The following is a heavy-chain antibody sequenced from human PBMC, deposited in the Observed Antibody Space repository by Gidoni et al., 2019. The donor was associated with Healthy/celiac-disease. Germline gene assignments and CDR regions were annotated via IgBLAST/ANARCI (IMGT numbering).Heavy chain of an antibody. CDR1: GFPFSSYS. Sequence: EVQLVESGGGLVKPGGSLSLSCAASGFPFSSYSMNWVRQAPGKGLEWVSSISSSSSYIYYADSVKGRFTISRDNAKNSLYLQMNSLRAEDTAVYYCARADSSSRNRNFDYWGQGTLVTVSS. CDR2: ISSSSSYI. V-gene: IGHV3-21*01. J-gene: IGHJ4*02. D-gene: IGHD6-13*01. CDR3: ARADSSSRNRNFDY.